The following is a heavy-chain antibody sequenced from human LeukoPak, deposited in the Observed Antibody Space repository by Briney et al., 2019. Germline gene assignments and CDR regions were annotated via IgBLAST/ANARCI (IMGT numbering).Heavy chain of an antibody. CDR1: GFIFSDYY. CDR2: ISSSGTPK. J-gene: IGHJ4*02. D-gene: IGHD3-9*01. V-gene: IGHV3-11*01. CDR3: VRDDGHHWFGF. Sequence: PGESLRLSCGASGFIFSDYYMSWIRQAPGKGLEWISYISSSGTPKYYADSVKGRFTISRDNAKKSLFLQMNSLRDEDTAVYYCVRDDGHHWFGFWGQGTLVTVSS.